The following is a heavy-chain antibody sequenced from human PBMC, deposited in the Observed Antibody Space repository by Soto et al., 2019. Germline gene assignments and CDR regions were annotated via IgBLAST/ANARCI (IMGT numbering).Heavy chain of an antibody. Sequence: LRLSCAASGFTFSSYAMHWVRQAPGKGLEWVAVISYDGSNKYYADSVKGRFTISRDNSKNTLYLQMNSLRAEDTAVYYCARDNRAGYCYYGMDVWGQGTTVTVSS. D-gene: IGHD6-13*01. J-gene: IGHJ6*02. CDR2: ISYDGSNK. V-gene: IGHV3-30-3*01. CDR1: GFTFSSYA. CDR3: ARDNRAGYCYYGMDV.